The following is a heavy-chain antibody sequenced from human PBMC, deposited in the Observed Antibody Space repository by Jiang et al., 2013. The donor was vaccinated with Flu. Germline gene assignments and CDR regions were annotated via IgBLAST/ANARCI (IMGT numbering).Heavy chain of an antibody. CDR3: ARERHVDTVMAVSLYYFDY. CDR1: GGSISGHY. J-gene: IGHJ4*02. Sequence: VQLVESGPGLVKPSETLSLTCTVSGGSISGHYWSWIRQPPGKGLEWIGYIYYRGSTNYNPSLKSRVSISLDTSKNQFSLKLRSMTAADTAMYYCARERHVDTVMAVSLYYFDYWAREPWSPSPQ. V-gene: IGHV4-59*11. CDR2: IYYRGST. D-gene: IGHD5-18*01.